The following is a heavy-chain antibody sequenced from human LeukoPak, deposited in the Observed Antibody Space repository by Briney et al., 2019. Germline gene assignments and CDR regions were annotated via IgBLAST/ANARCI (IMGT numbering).Heavy chain of an antibody. V-gene: IGHV3-11*04. Sequence: LSLTCTVSGASISSSSYYWGWIRQPPGKGLEWVSYISSSGSTIYYADSVKGRFTISRDNAKNSLYLQMNSLRAEDTAVYYCAELGITMIGGVWGKGTTVTISS. CDR3: AELGITMIGGV. D-gene: IGHD3-10*02. J-gene: IGHJ6*04. CDR1: GASISSSSYY. CDR2: ISSSGSTI.